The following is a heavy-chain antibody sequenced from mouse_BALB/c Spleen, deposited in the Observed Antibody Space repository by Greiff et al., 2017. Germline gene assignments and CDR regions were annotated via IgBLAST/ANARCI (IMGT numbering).Heavy chain of an antibody. J-gene: IGHJ4*01. CDR1: GYAFSSYW. CDR2: IYPGDGDT. CDR3: ARRERYDVGDAMDY. V-gene: IGHV1-80*01. D-gene: IGHD2-14*01. Sequence: QVQLQQSGAELVRPGSSVKISCKASGYAFSSYWMNWVKQRPGQGLEWIGQIYPGDGDTNYNGKFKGKATLTADKSSSTPYMQLSSLTSEDTAVYFCARRERYDVGDAMDYWGQGTSVTVSS.